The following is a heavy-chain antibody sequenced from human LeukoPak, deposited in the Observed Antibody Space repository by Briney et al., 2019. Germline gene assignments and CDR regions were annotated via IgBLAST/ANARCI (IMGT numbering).Heavy chain of an antibody. CDR1: GGSISSSSYY. V-gene: IGHV3-11*01. J-gene: IGHJ4*02. Sequence: LSLTCTVSGGSISSSSYYWGWIRQAPGKGLEWVSYIGSSGITIYYADSVKGRFTISRDNAEKSLYLEMNSLRAEDTAVYYCARDQYGLGYGSLFDYWGQGTLVTVSS. CDR2: IGSSGITI. D-gene: IGHD3-10*01. CDR3: ARDQYGLGYGSLFDY.